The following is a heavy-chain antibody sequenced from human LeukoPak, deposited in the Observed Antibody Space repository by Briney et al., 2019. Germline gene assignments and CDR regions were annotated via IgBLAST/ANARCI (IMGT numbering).Heavy chain of an antibody. J-gene: IGHJ4*02. CDR2: INHSGST. V-gene: IGHV4-34*01. Sequence: PSETLSLTCAVYGGSFSGYYWSWLRQPPGKGLEWIGEINHSGSTNYNPSLKSRVTMSVDTSKNQFSLKLSSVTAADTAVYYCAREPGEYYDILTGYLHYFDYWGQGTLVTVSS. D-gene: IGHD3-9*01. CDR1: GGSFSGYY. CDR3: AREPGEYYDILTGYLHYFDY.